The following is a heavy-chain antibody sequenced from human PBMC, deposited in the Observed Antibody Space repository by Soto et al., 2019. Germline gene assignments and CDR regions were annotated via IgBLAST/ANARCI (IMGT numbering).Heavy chain of an antibody. D-gene: IGHD6-13*01. V-gene: IGHV1-3*01. CDR2: INAGNGNT. CDR3: ARFPRIAAAGTRSAAYDAFDI. J-gene: IGHJ3*02. CDR1: GYTFTSYA. Sequence: QVQLVQSGAEVKKPGASVKVSCKASGYTFTSYAMHWVRQAPGQRLEWMGWINAGNGNTKYSQKFQGRVTITRDTSASTAYMELSSLRSEDTAVYYCARFPRIAAAGTRSAAYDAFDIWGQGTMVTVSS.